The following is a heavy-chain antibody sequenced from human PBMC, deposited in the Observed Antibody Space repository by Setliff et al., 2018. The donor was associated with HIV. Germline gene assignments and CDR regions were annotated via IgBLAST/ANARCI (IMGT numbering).Heavy chain of an antibody. CDR2: ISSGGGT. J-gene: IGHJ4*02. V-gene: IGHV3-23*01. CDR3: AKDPRGYNYGFPDFDY. D-gene: IGHD5-18*01. Sequence: PGGSLRLSCAASGFTFSSYSMSWVRQAPGKGLEWVSAISSGGGTYYADFVKGRFTISRDNSKNTLYLQMNSLRAEDTAVYYCAKDPRGYNYGFPDFDYWGQGTLVTVSS. CDR1: GFTFSSYS.